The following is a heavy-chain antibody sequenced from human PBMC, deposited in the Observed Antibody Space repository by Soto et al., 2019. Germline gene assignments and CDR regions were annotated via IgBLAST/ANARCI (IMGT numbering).Heavy chain of an antibody. CDR1: GGSFSGYY. CDR2: INHSGST. Sequence: SETLSLTCAVYGGSFSGYYWSWIRQPPGKGLEWIGEINHSGSTNYNPSLKSRVTISVDTSKNQFSLKLSSVTAADTAVYYCARARRRDGYNDAFDIWGQGTMVTVSS. D-gene: IGHD5-12*01. J-gene: IGHJ3*02. CDR3: ARARRRDGYNDAFDI. V-gene: IGHV4-34*01.